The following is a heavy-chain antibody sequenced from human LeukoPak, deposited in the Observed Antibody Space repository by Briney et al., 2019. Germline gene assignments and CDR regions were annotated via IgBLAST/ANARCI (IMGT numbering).Heavy chain of an antibody. CDR2: MNPNSGNT. CDR1: GYTFTSYD. Sequence: GASVKVSCKASGYTFTSYDINWVRQATGQGLAWMGWMNPNSGNTGYAQKFQGRVTMTRNTSISTAYMELSSLRSEDTAVYYCARRSPYRVRGPLGIWFDPWGQGTLVTVSA. CDR3: ARRSPYRVRGPLGIWFDP. J-gene: IGHJ5*02. D-gene: IGHD3-10*01. V-gene: IGHV1-8*01.